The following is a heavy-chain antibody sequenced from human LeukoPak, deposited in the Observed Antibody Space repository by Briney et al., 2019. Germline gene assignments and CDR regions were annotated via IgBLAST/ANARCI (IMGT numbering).Heavy chain of an antibody. D-gene: IGHD2-2*01. J-gene: IGHJ4*02. CDR3: ATVRVVGRQGYFDY. CDR2: FDPEDGET. CDR1: GYTLTELS. V-gene: IGHV1-24*01. Sequence: ASVKVSCTVSGYTLTELSMHWVRQAPGTGIEWMGGFDPEDGETIYAQKFQGRVTMTEDTSTDTAYMELSSLRSEDTAVYYCATVRVVGRQGYFDYWGQGTLVTVSS.